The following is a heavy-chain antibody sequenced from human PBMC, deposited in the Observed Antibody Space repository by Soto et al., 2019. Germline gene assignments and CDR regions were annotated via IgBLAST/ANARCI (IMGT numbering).Heavy chain of an antibody. Sequence: SETLSLTCAVSGGSFSGYYWAWIRQPPGKGLEWLGEIDESGHVNYNPSLKSRCTISMDTSNTHLSLMMYSVTAADTAIYYCSRGRDSYKMGNSWGQGTLVTVSS. CDR1: GGSFSGYY. CDR2: IDESGHV. J-gene: IGHJ4*02. D-gene: IGHD2-21*01. V-gene: IGHV4-34*01. CDR3: SRGRDSYKMGNS.